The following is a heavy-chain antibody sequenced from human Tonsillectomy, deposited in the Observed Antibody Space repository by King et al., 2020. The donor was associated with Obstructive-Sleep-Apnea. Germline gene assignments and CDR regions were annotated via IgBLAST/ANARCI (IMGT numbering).Heavy chain of an antibody. V-gene: IGHV5-51*01. Sequence: QLVQSGAEVKKPGQSLKISCKGSGYSFPSYWIGWVRQMPGKGLEWMGIIYPGDSDTRYSPSFQGQVTISADKSISTAYLQWSSLKASDTAMYYCARLIPPGYYDRVGHRWLDPWGQGTRVTVSS. CDR3: ARLIPPGYYDRVGHRWLDP. D-gene: IGHD3-22*01. CDR1: GYSFPSYW. J-gene: IGHJ5*02. CDR2: IYPGDSDT.